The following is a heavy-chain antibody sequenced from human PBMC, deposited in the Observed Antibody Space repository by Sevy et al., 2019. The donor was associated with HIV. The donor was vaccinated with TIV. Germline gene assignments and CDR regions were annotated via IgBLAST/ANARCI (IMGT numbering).Heavy chain of an antibody. CDR3: AREGCTKPHDY. CDR2: LSFGCGEI. CDR1: GFTFSKYS. J-gene: IGHJ4*02. D-gene: IGHD2-8*01. V-gene: IGHV3-23*01. Sequence: GGSLRLSCAASGFTFSKYSMSWVRQPPGKGLAWVSTLSFGCGEIKYADSVKGRFTISRVNSKSSVYLQMNNLRPEDTAVYCCAREGCTKPHDYWGQGTLVTVSS.